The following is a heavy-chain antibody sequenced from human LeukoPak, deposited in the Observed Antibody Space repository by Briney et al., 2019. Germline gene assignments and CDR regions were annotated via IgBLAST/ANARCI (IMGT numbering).Heavy chain of an antibody. CDR1: GFTFSSYG. CDR3: GLGGRYGGYIPFDY. D-gene: IGHD5-12*01. V-gene: IGHV3-30*03. Sequence: GGSLRLSCAASGFTFSSYGMHWVPQAPGKRLEWVAVISYDGSNKYYADSVKGRFTISRDNSKNTLYLQMNSLRAEDTAVYCCGLGGRYGGYIPFDYWGQGTLVTVSS. J-gene: IGHJ4*02. CDR2: ISYDGSNK.